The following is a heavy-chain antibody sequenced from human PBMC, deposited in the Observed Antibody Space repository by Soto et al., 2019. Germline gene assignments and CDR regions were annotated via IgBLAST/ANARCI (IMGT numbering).Heavy chain of an antibody. Sequence: QVQLVQSRAEVKEPGASVKVSCKASGYTYTSYDIDWVRQATGQGLEWMGWMNPNSGNTGYAQKFQGRVTMTRNTSISTAYMELNSLRSEDTAVYYCAREKVGANDYWGQGTLVTVSS. J-gene: IGHJ4*02. V-gene: IGHV1-8*01. CDR1: GYTYTSYD. CDR3: AREKVGANDY. D-gene: IGHD1-26*01. CDR2: MNPNSGNT.